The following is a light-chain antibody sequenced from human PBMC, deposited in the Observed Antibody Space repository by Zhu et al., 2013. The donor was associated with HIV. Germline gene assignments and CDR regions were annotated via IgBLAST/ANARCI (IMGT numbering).Light chain of an antibody. CDR3: QQYNSYPWT. V-gene: IGKV1-13*02. Sequence: AIQLIQSPSSLSASVGDRVTISCRASQDIDTGLAWYQQKPGTPPKLMIYDVFSLESGVPSRFGGSGYGTEFTLTITRLQPDDFATYYCQQYNSYPWTFGQGTKVEIK. CDR2: DVF. CDR1: QDIDTG. J-gene: IGKJ1*01.